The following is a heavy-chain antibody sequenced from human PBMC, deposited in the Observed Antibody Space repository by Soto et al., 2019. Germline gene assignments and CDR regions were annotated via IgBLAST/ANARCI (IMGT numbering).Heavy chain of an antibody. CDR3: EREADYDSSGYYYFY. J-gene: IGHJ4*02. CDR1: GGTFSSYA. V-gene: IGHV1-69*13. CDR2: IIPIFGTA. Sequence: SVKVSCKSSGGTFSSYAISWVRQAPGQGLEWMGGIIPIFGTANYAQKIQGRVTITADESTRSAYMELSSLRSEDTAVYYCEREADYDSSGYYYFYWGQGTLVTVSS. D-gene: IGHD3-22*01.